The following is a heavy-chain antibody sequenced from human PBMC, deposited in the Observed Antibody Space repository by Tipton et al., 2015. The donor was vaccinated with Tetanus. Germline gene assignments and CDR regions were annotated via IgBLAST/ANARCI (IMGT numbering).Heavy chain of an antibody. D-gene: IGHD5-18*01. V-gene: IGHV1-2*02. J-gene: IGHJ4*02. CDR2: INPNSGGT. CDR3: ATDMSVDTGYDY. CDR1: GYTFTDYY. Sequence: QSGAEVKKPGASVRVSCKASGYTFTDYYIHWVRQTPRQGLEWLGWINPNSGGTHYAQKFQGRVTMTRETSVSPAYMELSSLKTEVTAVYCCATDMSVDTGYDYWGRGTLVTVSS.